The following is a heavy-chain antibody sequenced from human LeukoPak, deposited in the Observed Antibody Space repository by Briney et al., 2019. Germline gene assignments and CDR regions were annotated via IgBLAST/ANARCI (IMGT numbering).Heavy chain of an antibody. Sequence: GGSLRLSCAASGFTFSYYAMHWVRQAPGKGLEWVANIKQDGSEKYYVDSVKGRFTISRDNAKNSLYLQMNSLRAEDTAVYYCARDVAGIAARPLDYWGQGTLVTVSS. CDR3: ARDVAGIAARPLDY. CDR2: IKQDGSEK. D-gene: IGHD6-6*01. J-gene: IGHJ4*02. CDR1: GFTFSYYA. V-gene: IGHV3-7*01.